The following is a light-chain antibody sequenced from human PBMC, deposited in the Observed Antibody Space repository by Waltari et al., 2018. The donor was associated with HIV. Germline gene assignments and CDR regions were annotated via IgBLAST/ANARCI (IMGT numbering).Light chain of an antibody. Sequence: QSALTQPRSVSGSPGQSVTISCTGPSTGVRGYNYVSWYQPHPGNAPKLMIFDVNKRPSGVPDRFSGSKSGNTASLTISGLQAEDEADYYCCSFAGTYTYVFGTGTKVIVL. J-gene: IGLJ1*01. CDR2: DVN. CDR1: STGVRGYNY. CDR3: CSFAGTYTYV. V-gene: IGLV2-11*01.